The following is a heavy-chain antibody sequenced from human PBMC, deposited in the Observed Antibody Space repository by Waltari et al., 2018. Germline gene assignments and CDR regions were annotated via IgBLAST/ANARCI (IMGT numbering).Heavy chain of an antibody. V-gene: IGHV3-30*04. Sequence: QVQLVESGGGVVQPGRSLRLSCAASEFTFSSSAMHWVRQAPGKGLEWVAVISYNERNIYYVDSVKGRFTISRDNSQKMLYLQMNSLRAEDTAVYYCARDYCDRTNCHGMDVWGRGTTVTVSS. CDR2: ISYNERNI. CDR1: EFTFSSSA. D-gene: IGHD3-22*01. J-gene: IGHJ6*02. CDR3: ARDYCDRTNCHGMDV.